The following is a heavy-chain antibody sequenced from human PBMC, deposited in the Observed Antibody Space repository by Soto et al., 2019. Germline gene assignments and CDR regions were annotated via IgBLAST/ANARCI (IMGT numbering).Heavy chain of an antibody. CDR3: VRVGIVARPC. CDR2: ISSDGATI. J-gene: IGHJ4*02. V-gene: IGHV3-48*03. CDR1: GLTFSKFE. Sequence: GGSLRLSCEVSGLTFSKFEMTWVRQAPGQGLEWVSSISSDGATIYYADSVKGRFTISRDNDKNLLYLQMNSLKGEDTATYYCVRVGIVARPCWGQGTPVTVSS. D-gene: IGHD2-21*01.